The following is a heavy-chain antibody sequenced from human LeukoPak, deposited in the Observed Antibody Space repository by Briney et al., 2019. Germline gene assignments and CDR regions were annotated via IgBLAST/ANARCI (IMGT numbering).Heavy chain of an antibody. CDR1: GDSISGNSVP. CDR3: ARGVNAAFDV. Sequence: NPSQTLSLTCAISGDSISGNSVPWNWIRQSPSRGLEWLGRTYYRSKWYRDYAVSMRSRMIINPDTSKNQVSLQLNSVTPEDTAVYYCARGVNAAFDVWGQGTVVTVSS. D-gene: IGHD2-8*01. J-gene: IGHJ3*01. V-gene: IGHV6-1*01. CDR2: TYYRSKWYR.